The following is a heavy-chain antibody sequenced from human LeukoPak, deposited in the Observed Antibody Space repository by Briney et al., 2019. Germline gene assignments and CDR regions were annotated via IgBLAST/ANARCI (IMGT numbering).Heavy chain of an antibody. CDR3: ARGYSSSWYYNWFDP. Sequence: SETLSLTCTVSGYSISSGYYWAWLRQSPGRGLEWIGNVYHDGRTYYNPSLKSRVTISVDTSTNQFSLKLSSVTATDTALYYCARGYSSSWYYNWFDPWGQGTLVTVSS. J-gene: IGHJ5*02. CDR2: VYHDGRT. CDR1: GYSISSGYY. D-gene: IGHD6-13*01. V-gene: IGHV4-38-2*02.